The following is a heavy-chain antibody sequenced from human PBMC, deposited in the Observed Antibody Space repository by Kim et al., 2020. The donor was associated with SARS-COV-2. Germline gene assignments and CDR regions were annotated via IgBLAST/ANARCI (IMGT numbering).Heavy chain of an antibody. D-gene: IGHD4-17*01. CDR3: ARVRGDYGDYVFDY. J-gene: IGHJ4*02. Sequence: ANSVKGRFTISRDNSKNTLYLQMGSLRAEDMAVYYCARVRGDYGDYVFDYWGQGTLVTVSS. V-gene: IGHV3-64*01.